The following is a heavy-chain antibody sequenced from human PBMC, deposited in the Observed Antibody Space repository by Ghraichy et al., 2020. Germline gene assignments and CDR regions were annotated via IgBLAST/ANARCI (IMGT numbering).Heavy chain of an antibody. D-gene: IGHD6-19*01. Sequence: ASVKVSCKASGYTFSDYGVSWVRQAPGQGLEWLGWIGAYNGQTDYAQKVQGRVTMTTDTSTSTAYMELRSLRSDDTAVYYCARDRVRQWLPSDYWGQGTLLIVSS. CDR3: ARDRVRQWLPSDY. CDR2: IGAYNGQT. CDR1: GYTFSDYG. J-gene: IGHJ4*02. V-gene: IGHV1-18*01.